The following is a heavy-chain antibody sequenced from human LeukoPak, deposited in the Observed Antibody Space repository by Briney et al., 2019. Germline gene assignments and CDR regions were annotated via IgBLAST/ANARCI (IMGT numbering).Heavy chain of an antibody. Sequence: AETLSLTCTVPGGSISTTRFYWGWIRQPPGKGLDWIASIFSSGTTFYNPPLNSRATISVDTSKNQFSLKLRSVTAADTAVYYCARQAVRGSSKSGFDYWGQGMLVTVSS. CDR2: IFSSGTT. V-gene: IGHV4-39*01. CDR1: GGSISTTRFY. D-gene: IGHD3-10*01. J-gene: IGHJ4*02. CDR3: ARQAVRGSSKSGFDY.